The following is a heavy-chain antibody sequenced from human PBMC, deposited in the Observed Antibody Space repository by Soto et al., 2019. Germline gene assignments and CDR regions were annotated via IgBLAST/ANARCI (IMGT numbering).Heavy chain of an antibody. CDR1: GGTFSTYA. V-gene: IGHV1-69*01. CDR2: IIPSFGTT. CDR3: ARGVGAYYFDY. J-gene: IGHJ4*02. Sequence: QVQLVQSGAEVKKPGSSVKVSCKASGGTFSTYAITWVRQAPGQGLEWLGGIIPSFGTTDYARTFQGRVTITAAESTSTVFIELSSLTSEDTAVYYCARGVGAYYFDYWGQGTLVTVSS. D-gene: IGHD1-26*01.